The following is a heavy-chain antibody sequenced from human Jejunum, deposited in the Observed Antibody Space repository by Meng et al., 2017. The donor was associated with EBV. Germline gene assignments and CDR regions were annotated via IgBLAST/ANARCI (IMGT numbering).Heavy chain of an antibody. CDR1: GYTFTNYP. CDR2: INPGNGET. J-gene: IGHJ4*02. Sequence: QVQVVESGAEVKKPGASLKLSCKASGYTFTNYPIHWVRQAPGQRPEWMGCINPGNGETEFSQKFQGRVTITRDTSATTAYMELTSLRSEDTAVYYCASRPGFNIGPFDYWGQGTLVTVSS. V-gene: IGHV1-3*01. CDR3: ASRPGFNIGPFDY. D-gene: IGHD3/OR15-3a*01.